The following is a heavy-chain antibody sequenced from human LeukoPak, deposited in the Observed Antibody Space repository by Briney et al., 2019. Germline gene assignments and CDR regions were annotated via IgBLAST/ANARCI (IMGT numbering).Heavy chain of an antibody. J-gene: IGHJ6*04. CDR2: ISKSGSPI. Sequence: PGGSLRLSCAASGFTFSSYSMNWVRQAPGKGLEWVSYISKSGSPIYYADSVKGRFTISRDNAKNSLYLQMNSLRAEDTAVYYCAELGITMIGGVWGKGTTVTISS. V-gene: IGHV3-48*04. D-gene: IGHD3-10*02. CDR1: GFTFSSYS. CDR3: AELGITMIGGV.